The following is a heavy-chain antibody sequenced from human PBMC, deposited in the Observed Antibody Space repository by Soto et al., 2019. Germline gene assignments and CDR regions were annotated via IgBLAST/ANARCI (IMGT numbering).Heavy chain of an antibody. Sequence: ASVKVSCKASGYTFTSYDINWVRQATGQGLEWMGWMNPNSGNAGYAQKFQGRVTMTRNTSISTAYMELSSLRSEDTAVYYCAREYSSGWYDAFDIWGQGTMVTVSS. CDR1: GYTFTSYD. CDR3: AREYSSGWYDAFDI. D-gene: IGHD6-19*01. V-gene: IGHV1-8*01. J-gene: IGHJ3*02. CDR2: MNPNSGNA.